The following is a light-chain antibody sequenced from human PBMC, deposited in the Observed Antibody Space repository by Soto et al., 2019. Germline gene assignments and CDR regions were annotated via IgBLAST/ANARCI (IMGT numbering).Light chain of an antibody. CDR1: SSDVGGYNY. CDR3: SSYTSSSTLIYV. CDR2: EVS. J-gene: IGLJ1*01. V-gene: IGLV2-14*01. Sequence: SVLTQPASVSGSPGQSITISCTGTSSDVGGYNYVSWYQQHPGKAPKLMIYEVSNRPSGVSNRFSGSKSGNTASLTISGLQAEDEADYYCSSYTSSSTLIYVFGTGTKATVL.